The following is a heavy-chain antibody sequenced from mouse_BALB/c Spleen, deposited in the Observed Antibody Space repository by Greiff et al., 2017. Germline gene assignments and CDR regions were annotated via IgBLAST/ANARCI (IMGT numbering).Heavy chain of an antibody. V-gene: IGHV5-6-5*01. D-gene: IGHD1-2*01. J-gene: IGHJ2*01. CDR2: ISSGGST. CDR1: GFTFSSYA. Sequence: EVKVVESGGGLVKPGGSLKLSCAASGFTFSSYAMSWVRQTPEKRLEWVASISSGGSTYYPDSVKGRFTISRDNARNILYLQMSSLRSEDTAMYYCARGDGDYWGQGTTLTVSS. CDR3: ARGDGDY.